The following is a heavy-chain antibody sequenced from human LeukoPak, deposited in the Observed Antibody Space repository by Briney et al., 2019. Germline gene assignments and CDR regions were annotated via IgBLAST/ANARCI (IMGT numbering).Heavy chain of an antibody. CDR3: AKSGLFYDFWSGQPD. CDR2: IHYSGST. Sequence: SETLSLACSVSGGSVRSYYWSWIRQPPGKGLEWIGYIHYSGSTNYNPSLKSRVIISIDTSKDEFSLKLSSVTAADTAVYYCAKSGLFYDFWSGQPDWGQGVLVTVSS. J-gene: IGHJ4*02. D-gene: IGHD3-3*01. V-gene: IGHV4-59*08. CDR1: GGSVRSYY.